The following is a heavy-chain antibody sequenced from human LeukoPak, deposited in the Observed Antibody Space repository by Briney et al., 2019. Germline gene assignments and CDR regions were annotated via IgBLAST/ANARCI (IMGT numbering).Heavy chain of an antibody. V-gene: IGHV3-7*01. CDR2: IKQGGSES. CDR1: GFTFDSYW. J-gene: IGHJ4*02. D-gene: IGHD6-25*01. Sequence: GSLRLSCAASGFTFDSYWVTWVRQVPGKGLEWVANIKQGGSESYYVDSVKGRFTISRDNAKNSVYLQMDSLRVEDTAVYYCARVGAWELQRVFDYWGQGTLVTVSS. CDR3: ARVGAWELQRVFDY.